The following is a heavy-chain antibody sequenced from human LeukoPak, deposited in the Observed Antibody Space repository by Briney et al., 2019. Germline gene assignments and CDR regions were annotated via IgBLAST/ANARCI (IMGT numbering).Heavy chain of an antibody. V-gene: IGHV3-11*01. D-gene: IGHD3-22*01. CDR2: ISSSGSTI. CDR1: GFTFSDYY. CDR3: ARAHSGVYYDSSGYYYGIGAFDI. Sequence: PGGSLRLSCAASGFTFSDYYMSWIRQAPGKGLEWVSYISSSGSTIYYADSVKGRFTISRDNAKNSLYLQMNSLRAEDTAVYYYARAHSGVYYDSSGYYYGIGAFDIWGQGTMVTVSS. J-gene: IGHJ3*02.